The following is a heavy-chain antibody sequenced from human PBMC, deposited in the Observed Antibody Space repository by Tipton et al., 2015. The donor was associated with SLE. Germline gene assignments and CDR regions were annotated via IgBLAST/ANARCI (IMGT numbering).Heavy chain of an antibody. CDR2: IGTAGDP. CDR3: AKVLPGFDC. CDR1: GFTFSTYD. V-gene: IGHV3-13*05. D-gene: IGHD3-10*01. Sequence: SLRLSCAASGFTFSTYDMHWVRQATGKGLEWVSAIGTAGDPYYPDTVKGRFTISRENAKNSLYLQMNSLRAEDTAVYFCAKVLPGFDCWGQGTLVTVSS. J-gene: IGHJ4*02.